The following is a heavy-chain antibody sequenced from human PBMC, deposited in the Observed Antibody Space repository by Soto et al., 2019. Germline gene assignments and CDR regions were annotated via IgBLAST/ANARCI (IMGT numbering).Heavy chain of an antibody. J-gene: IGHJ4*02. D-gene: IGHD1-26*01. CDR2: NSYSGST. Sequence: QVQLQESGPGLVKPSETLSLTCTVTGGSTSSYYWSWLRQPPGKGLEWIGYNSYSGSTDNNPSLKSRVTISVDTSKNQFSLKLSSATAADTAVYYCARHGGSYSFDYWGQGTLVTVSS. CDR1: GGSTSSYY. CDR3: ARHGGSYSFDY. V-gene: IGHV4-59*08.